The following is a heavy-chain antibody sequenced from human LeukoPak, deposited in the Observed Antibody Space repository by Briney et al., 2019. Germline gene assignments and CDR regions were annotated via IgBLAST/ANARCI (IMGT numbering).Heavy chain of an antibody. D-gene: IGHD5-12*01. V-gene: IGHV4-34*01. CDR1: GGSFSGYY. CDR2: INHSGST. CDR3: ARGGSGYDSNPYFDY. J-gene: IGHJ4*02. Sequence: LETLSLTCAVYGGSFSGYYWSWIRHPPGKGLEWIGEINHSGSTNYNPSLKSRVTISVDTSKNQFSLKLSTVTAADTAVYYCARGGSGYDSNPYFDYWGQGTLVTVSS.